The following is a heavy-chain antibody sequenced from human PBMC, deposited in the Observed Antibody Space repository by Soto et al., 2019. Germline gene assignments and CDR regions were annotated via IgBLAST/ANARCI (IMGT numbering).Heavy chain of an antibody. CDR1: DSFPDYG. J-gene: IGHJ4*02. CDR2: GAAYNDDT. CDR3: ARSRSSAMVTSDY. V-gene: IGHV1-18*01. D-gene: IGHD2-2*01. Sequence: GASVKVSCKTSDSFPDYGVTWVRQAPGEGLQWMGWGAAYNDDTDYAQDFQGRVTMTTDTSTSTAYMELRSLRSDDTAVYFCARSRSSAMVTSDYWGQGTLVTVSS.